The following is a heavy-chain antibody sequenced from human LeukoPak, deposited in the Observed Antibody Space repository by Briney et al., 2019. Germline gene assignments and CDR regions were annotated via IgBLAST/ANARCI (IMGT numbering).Heavy chain of an antibody. Sequence: PSETLSLTCTVSVGSISSSSYYWGWIRQPPGKGLVWIGSIYYNRSTYYNPSLTSRVTKSVDTSNNHFSLKLSSVTAADTAVYYCARSLGSRPAHRLDYWGQGTLVTVSS. V-gene: IGHV4-39*01. D-gene: IGHD3-10*01. CDR1: VGSISSSSYY. CDR3: ARSLGSRPAHRLDY. J-gene: IGHJ4*02. CDR2: IYYNRST.